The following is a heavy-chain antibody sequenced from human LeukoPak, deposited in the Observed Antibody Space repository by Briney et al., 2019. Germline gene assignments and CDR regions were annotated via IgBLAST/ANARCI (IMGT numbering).Heavy chain of an antibody. J-gene: IGHJ3*02. CDR2: ISYDGSNK. Sequence: GGSLRLSCAASGFTFSSYAMHWVRQAPGKGLEWVAVISYDGSNKYYADSVKGRFTISRDNSKNTLYLQMNSLRAEDTAVYYCAKPERHMTTVTTRVRNDAFDIWGQGTMVTVSS. CDR3: AKPERHMTTVTTRVRNDAFDI. V-gene: IGHV3-30*04. CDR1: GFTFSSYA. D-gene: IGHD4-17*01.